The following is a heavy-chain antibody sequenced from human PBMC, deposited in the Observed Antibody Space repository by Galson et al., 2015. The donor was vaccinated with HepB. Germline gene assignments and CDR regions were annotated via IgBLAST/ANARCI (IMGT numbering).Heavy chain of an antibody. CDR3: ARGGYYDSSGYYYDFDY. J-gene: IGHJ4*02. CDR1: GYTFTGYY. D-gene: IGHD3-22*01. Sequence: SVKVSCKASGYTFTGYYMHWVRQAPGQGLEWMGWINPNSGGTNYAQKFQGWVTMTRDTSISTAYMELSRLRSDDTAVYYCARGGYYDSSGYYYDFDYWGQGTLVTVPS. V-gene: IGHV1-2*04. CDR2: INPNSGGT.